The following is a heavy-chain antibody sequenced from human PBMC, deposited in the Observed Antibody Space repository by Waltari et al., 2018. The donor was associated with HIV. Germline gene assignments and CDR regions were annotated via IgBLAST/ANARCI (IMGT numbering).Heavy chain of an antibody. CDR1: GLTFSNAW. Sequence: EVQLVESGGGLVKQGGSLSLSWAASGLTFSNAWLGWVRQAPGKGLEWVGRIKSKTDGGTTDYAAPVKGRFTISRDDSKNTLYLQMNSLKIEDTAVYYCITVPSRWGQGTLVTVSS. CDR2: IKSKTDGGTT. V-gene: IGHV3-15*01. CDR3: ITVPSR. J-gene: IGHJ4*02.